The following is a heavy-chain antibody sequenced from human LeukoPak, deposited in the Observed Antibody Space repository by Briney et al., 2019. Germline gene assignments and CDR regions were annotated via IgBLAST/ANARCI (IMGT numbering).Heavy chain of an antibody. CDR3: AGSLDYDYVWGDYRYTRFDP. CDR1: GGTFSSYA. D-gene: IGHD3-16*02. CDR2: IIPIIGTA. V-gene: IGHV1-69*05. Sequence: SVKVSCKASGGTFSSYAISWVRQAPGQGLEWMGGIIPIIGTANYAQKFQGRVTTTTDESTSTAYMELSSLRSEDTAVFYCAGSLDYDYVWGDYRYTRFDPWGQGTLVTVSS. J-gene: IGHJ5*02.